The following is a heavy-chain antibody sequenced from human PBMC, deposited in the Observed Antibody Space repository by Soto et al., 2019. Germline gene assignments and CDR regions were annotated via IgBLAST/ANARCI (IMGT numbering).Heavy chain of an antibody. J-gene: IGHJ4*02. CDR1: GGSISSYY. Sequence: PSETLSLTCTVSGGSISSYYWSWIRQPPGKGLEWIGYIYYSGSTNYNPSLKSRVTISVDTSKNQFSLKLSSVTAADTAVYYCARHNPAYTYFDYWGQGTLVTVSS. CDR2: IYYSGST. CDR3: ARHNPAYTYFDY. D-gene: IGHD4-4*01. V-gene: IGHV4-59*08.